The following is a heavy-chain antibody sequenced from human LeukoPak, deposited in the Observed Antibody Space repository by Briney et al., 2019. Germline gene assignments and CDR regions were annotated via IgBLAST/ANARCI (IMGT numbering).Heavy chain of an antibody. CDR3: AKDVESGRSADY. V-gene: IGHV3-23*01. D-gene: IGHD3-10*01. CDR2: ISGSGSGT. J-gene: IGHJ4*02. CDR1: GFTFSSYA. Sequence: GGSLRLSCAASGFTFSSYAMSWVRQAPGKGLEWVSTISGSGSGTYYADSVKGRFTLSRDNSMNTLYLQMNSLRAEDTAVYYCAKDVESGRSADYWGQGTLVTVSS.